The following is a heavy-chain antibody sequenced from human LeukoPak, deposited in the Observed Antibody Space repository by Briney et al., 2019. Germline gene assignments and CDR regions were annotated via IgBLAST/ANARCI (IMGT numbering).Heavy chain of an antibody. D-gene: IGHD6-25*01. CDR1: GYSISSGYY. CDR2: IHHSGNT. Sequence: SETLSLTCTVSGYSISSGYYWGWIRQPPGKGLEWIGSIHHSGNTYYNPSLKSRLTISVDTSKNQFSLRLSSVTAADTAVYYCAREIAATIDYWGQGALVTVSS. CDR3: AREIAATIDY. J-gene: IGHJ4*02. V-gene: IGHV4-38-2*02.